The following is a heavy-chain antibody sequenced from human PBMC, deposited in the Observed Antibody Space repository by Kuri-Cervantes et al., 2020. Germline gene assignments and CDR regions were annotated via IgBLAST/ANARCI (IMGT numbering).Heavy chain of an antibody. J-gene: IGHJ4*02. CDR3: ARGPYYGSGSYYSKGFLDY. CDR2: INHSGST. Sequence: SETLSLTCVVSGASIATNNWWTWIRQPPGKGLEWIGEINHSGSTNYNPSLKSRVTISVDTSKNQFSLKLSSVTAADTAVYYCARGPYYGSGSYYSKGFLDYWGQGTLVTVSS. V-gene: IGHV4-4*02. D-gene: IGHD3-10*01. CDR1: GASIATNNW.